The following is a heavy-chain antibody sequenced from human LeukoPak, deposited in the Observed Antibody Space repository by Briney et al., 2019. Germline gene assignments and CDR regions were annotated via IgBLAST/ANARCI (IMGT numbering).Heavy chain of an antibody. CDR2: IYTSGST. Sequence: SQTLSLTCTVSGGSISSGSYYWSWIRQPAGKGLEWIGRIYTSGSTNYNPSLKSRVTISVDTSKNQFSLKLSSVTAADTAVYYCGRAVVVTATSVRSDYFDYWGQGTLVTVSS. CDR3: GRAVVVTATSVRSDYFDY. V-gene: IGHV4-61*02. J-gene: IGHJ4*02. D-gene: IGHD2-21*02. CDR1: GGSISSGSYY.